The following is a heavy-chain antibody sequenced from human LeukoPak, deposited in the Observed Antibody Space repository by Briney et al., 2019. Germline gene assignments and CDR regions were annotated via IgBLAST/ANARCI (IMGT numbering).Heavy chain of an antibody. D-gene: IGHD2-2*02. CDR1: GFTFSSYA. J-gene: IGHJ4*02. CDR3: ARDTPISPQGYCSSTSCYTHYFDY. V-gene: IGHV3-30-3*01. Sequence: GRSLRLSCAASGFTFSSYAMHWVRQAPGKGLEWVAVISYDGSNKYYADSVKGRFTISRDNSKNTLYLQMNSLRAEDTAVYCCARDTPISPQGYCSSTSCYTHYFDYWGQGTLVTVSS. CDR2: ISYDGSNK.